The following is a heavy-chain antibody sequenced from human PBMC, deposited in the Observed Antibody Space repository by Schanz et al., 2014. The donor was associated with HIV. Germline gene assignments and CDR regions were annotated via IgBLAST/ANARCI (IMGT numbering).Heavy chain of an antibody. CDR3: AKPEYDSSGNSQTHFDY. J-gene: IGHJ4*02. Sequence: EVQLLDSGGGLVQPGGSLRLSCVASGFTFNNYAMTWVRQAPGKGLEWVSSISERGGRSYYADSVKGRFTISRDNSKNTLSLQMTALRTEDTAIYYCAKPEYDSSGNSQTHFDYWGQGTLVSVSS. V-gene: IGHV3-23*01. CDR2: ISERGGRS. D-gene: IGHD3-22*01. CDR1: GFTFNNYA.